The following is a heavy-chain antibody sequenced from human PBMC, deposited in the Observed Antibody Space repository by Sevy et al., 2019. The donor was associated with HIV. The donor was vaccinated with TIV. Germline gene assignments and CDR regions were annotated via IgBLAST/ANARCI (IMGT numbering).Heavy chain of an antibody. CDR2: IKQDGSEK. V-gene: IGHV3-7*03. J-gene: IGHJ4*02. CDR3: ARSWDYWGQMGY. Sequence: GGSLRLSCAASGFTFSSYWMSWVRQAPGKGLEWVANIKQDGSEKYYVDSVKGRFNISRDNTKNSLYLQLNSLRAEDTAVYYCARSWDYWGQMGYWGQGTLVTVSS. D-gene: IGHD7-27*01. CDR1: GFTFSSYW.